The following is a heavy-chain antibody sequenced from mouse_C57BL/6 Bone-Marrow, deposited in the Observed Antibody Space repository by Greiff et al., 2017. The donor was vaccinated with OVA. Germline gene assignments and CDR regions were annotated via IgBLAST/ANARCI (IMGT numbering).Heavy chain of an antibody. Sequence: EVKVEESGPGLVKPSQTVFLTCTVTGISITTGNYRWSWIRQFPGNKLEWIGYIYYSGTITYNPSLTSRTTITRDTPKNQFFLEMNSLTAEDTATYYCARDGYGSSDWYFDVWGTGTTVTVSS. J-gene: IGHJ1*03. CDR3: ARDGYGSSDWYFDV. CDR1: GISITTGNYR. V-gene: IGHV3-5*01. CDR2: IYYSGTI. D-gene: IGHD1-1*01.